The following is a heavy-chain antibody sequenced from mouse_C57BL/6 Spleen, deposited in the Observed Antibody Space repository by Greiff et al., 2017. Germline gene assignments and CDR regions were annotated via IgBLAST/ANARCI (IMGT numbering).Heavy chain of an antibody. CDR3: ARQNWDGAMDY. CDR1: GFTFSDYG. V-gene: IGHV5-17*01. D-gene: IGHD4-1*01. CDR2: ISSCSSTI. Sequence: EVKLEESGGGLVKPGGSLKLSCAASGFTFSDYGMHWVRQAPEKGLEWVAYISSCSSTIYYADTVKGRFTISRDNAKNTLFLQMTSLRSEDTAMYYCARQNWDGAMDYWGQGTSVTVSS. J-gene: IGHJ4*01.